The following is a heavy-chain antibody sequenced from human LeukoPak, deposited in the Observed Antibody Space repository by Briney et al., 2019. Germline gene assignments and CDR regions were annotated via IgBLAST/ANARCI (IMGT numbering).Heavy chain of an antibody. CDR1: GGSFSDYY. J-gene: IGHJ6*02. V-gene: IGHV4-34*01. D-gene: IGHD3-22*01. CDR2: ISHSGST. CDR3: ATIGRLEPLKNYSGMDV. Sequence: SETLSLTCAVYGGSFSDYYWTWIRQPPGKGLEWVGDISHSGSTNYNPSLKSRVTISVDTSKNQFSLKLSSVTAADTAVYHCATIGRLEPLKNYSGMDVWGQGTTVTVSS.